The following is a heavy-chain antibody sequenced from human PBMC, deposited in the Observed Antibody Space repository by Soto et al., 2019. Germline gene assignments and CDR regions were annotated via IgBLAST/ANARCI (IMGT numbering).Heavy chain of an antibody. J-gene: IGHJ6*02. Sequence: QVQLVESGGGVVQPGRSLGLSCAASGFTFSSYVLHWVRQAPGKGLEWVALISSDGSSKYYADSVRGRFTISRDTSTNTLYLQMNSLRVEDTALYFFARARSPYYDYYALNAWGQGTTVTVSS. CDR3: ARARSPYYDYYALNA. V-gene: IGHV3-30-3*01. CDR1: GFTFSSYV. CDR2: ISSDGSSK. D-gene: IGHD6-6*01.